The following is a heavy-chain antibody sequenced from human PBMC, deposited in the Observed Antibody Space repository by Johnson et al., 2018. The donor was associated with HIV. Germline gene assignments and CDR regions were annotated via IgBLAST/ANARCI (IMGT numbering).Heavy chain of an antibody. CDR2: FYSGGTT. CDR1: DFTVSSNY. J-gene: IGHJ3*02. CDR3: VRQGGGDYDYAWGSSGDAFDI. V-gene: IGHV3-66*04. Sequence: EVQVLESGGGLIQPGGSLRLSCAASDFTVSSNYMSWVRQAPGKGLEWVSIFYSGGTTNYADSVKGRFTISRDNSKNTVYLQMNYLRAEDTAVYYCVRQGGGDYDYAWGSSGDAFDIWGQGTLVTVSS. D-gene: IGHD3-16*01.